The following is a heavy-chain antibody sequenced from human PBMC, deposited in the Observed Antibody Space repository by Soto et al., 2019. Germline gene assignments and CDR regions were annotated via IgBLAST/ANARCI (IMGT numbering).Heavy chain of an antibody. CDR3: AHRPGGAQWLSRSAFDI. CDR2: IYWDDDK. Sequence: SGPTLVNPTQPLTLTCTFSGFSLSTSGVGVGWIRQPPGKALEWLALIYWDDDKRYSPSLKSRLTITKDTSKNQVVLTMTNMDPVDTATYYCAHRPGGAQWLSRSAFDIWGQGTMVTVSS. V-gene: IGHV2-5*02. J-gene: IGHJ3*02. CDR1: GFSLSTSGVG. D-gene: IGHD6-19*01.